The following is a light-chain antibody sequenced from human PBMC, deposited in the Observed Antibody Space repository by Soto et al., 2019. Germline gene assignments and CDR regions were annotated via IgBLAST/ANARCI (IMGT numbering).Light chain of an antibody. CDR2: EGT. CDR1: NSDVGAYNY. V-gene: IGLV2-8*01. CDR3: SSFAGTNNLA. Sequence: QSALTQPRSVSGSPGQSVTISCTGTNSDVGAYNYVSWYQHHPGKAPKLIIYEGTQRPSGVPDRFSGSKSGNTASLTVSGLQAEDEADYYCSSFAGTNNLAFGGGTKLTVL. J-gene: IGLJ3*02.